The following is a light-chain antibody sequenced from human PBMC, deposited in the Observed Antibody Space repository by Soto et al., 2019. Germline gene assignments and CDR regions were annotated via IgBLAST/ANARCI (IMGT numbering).Light chain of an antibody. J-gene: IGLJ1*01. CDR3: QSYDSSLSGCV. CDR2: GNT. Sequence: QSVLTQPPSVSRAPGQRVTISCTGNSFNIGADYDVHWYQQLPGTAPKLLIYGNTNRPSGVPDRFSGSKSGTSASLAITGLQAEDEADYYCQSYDSSLSGCVFGTGTKVTVL. V-gene: IGLV1-40*01. CDR1: SFNIGADYD.